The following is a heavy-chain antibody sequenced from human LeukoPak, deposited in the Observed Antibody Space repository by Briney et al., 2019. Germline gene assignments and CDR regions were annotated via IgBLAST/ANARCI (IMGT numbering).Heavy chain of an antibody. CDR2: INPSGGST. J-gene: IGHJ6*02. Sequence: ASVKVSCKASGYTFTSYYMHWVRQAPGQGLEWMGTINPSGGSTSYAQKFQGRVTMTRDTSTSTVYMELSSLRSEDTAVYYCARDSSSSPYYYGMDVWGQGTTVTVSS. V-gene: IGHV1-46*01. CDR1: GYTFTSYY. CDR3: ARDSSSSPYYYGMDV. D-gene: IGHD6-6*01.